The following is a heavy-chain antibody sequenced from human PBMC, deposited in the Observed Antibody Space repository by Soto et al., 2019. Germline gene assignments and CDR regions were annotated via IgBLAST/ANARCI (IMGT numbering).Heavy chain of an antibody. J-gene: IGHJ3*02. CDR2: INAGNGNT. CDR1: GYTFTGYA. CDR3: ARGRITMVRGANICAFDI. D-gene: IGHD3-10*01. Sequence: ASVKVSCKASGYTFTGYAMHWVRQAPGQRLEWMGWINAGNGNTKYSQKFQGRVTITRDTSASTAYMELSSLRSEDTAVYYCARGRITMVRGANICAFDIWGQGTMVTVS. V-gene: IGHV1-3*01.